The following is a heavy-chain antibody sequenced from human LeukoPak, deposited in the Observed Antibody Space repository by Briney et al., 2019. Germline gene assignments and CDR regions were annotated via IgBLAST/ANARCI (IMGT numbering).Heavy chain of an antibody. D-gene: IGHD1-26*01. CDR2: TYYRSKWYN. CDR3: TRNRGADDY. V-gene: IGHV6-1*01. Sequence: SQTLSLTCAISGDSVPSNSAAWSWIRQSPSRGLEWLGRTYYRSKWYNDYAVSVKGRITINPDTSKNQFSLQLNSVTPEDTAVYYCTRNRGADDYWGQGTLVTVSS. J-gene: IGHJ4*02. CDR1: GDSVPSNSAA.